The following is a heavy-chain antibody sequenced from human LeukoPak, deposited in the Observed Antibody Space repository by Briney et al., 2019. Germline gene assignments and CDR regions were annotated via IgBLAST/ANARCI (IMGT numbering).Heavy chain of an antibody. D-gene: IGHD4-23*01. Sequence: GRSLRLSCAASGFTFSSYGMHWVRQAPGKGLEWAAVIWYDGSNKYYADSVKGRFTISRDNSKNTLYLQMNSLRAEDTAVYYCARDRQNYGGDYWGQGTLVTVSS. CDR2: IWYDGSNK. J-gene: IGHJ4*02. CDR3: ARDRQNYGGDY. V-gene: IGHV3-33*08. CDR1: GFTFSSYG.